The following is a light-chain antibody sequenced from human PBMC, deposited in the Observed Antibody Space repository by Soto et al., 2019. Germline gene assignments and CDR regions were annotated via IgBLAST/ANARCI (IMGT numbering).Light chain of an antibody. V-gene: IGKV3D-15*01. CDR3: QKYHNWPHIT. CDR1: QRINTN. J-gene: IGKJ5*01. Sequence: DILMAQSPANLSLSPGETATLSCRAGQRINTNLAWYQQKLGQAPRLLIYGASTRATGIPARFSGSGSGTAFILTIRSLQSEDFAVYYCQKYHNWPHITFVWGTRLEIX. CDR2: GAS.